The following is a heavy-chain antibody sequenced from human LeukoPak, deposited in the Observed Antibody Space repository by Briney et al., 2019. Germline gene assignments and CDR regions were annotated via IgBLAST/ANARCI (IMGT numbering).Heavy chain of an antibody. CDR2: IDWDDDK. CDR3: ARQYYYDSSGYYGVDY. J-gene: IGHJ4*02. Sequence: SGPALVKPTQTLTLTCTFSGFSLSTSGMRVSWIRQPPGKALEWLARIDWDDDKFYRTSLKTRLTLPKDPSKTQVVLTMTTMDPVDTATYYCARQYYYDSSGYYGVDYWGQGTLVTVSS. CDR1: GFSLSTSGMR. D-gene: IGHD3-22*01. V-gene: IGHV2-70*04.